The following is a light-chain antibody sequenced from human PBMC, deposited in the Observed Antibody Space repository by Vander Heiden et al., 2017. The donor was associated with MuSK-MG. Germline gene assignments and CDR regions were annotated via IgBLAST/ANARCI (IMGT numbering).Light chain of an antibody. CDR2: GVS. J-gene: IGKJ1*01. V-gene: IGKV2D-29*01. Sequence: DIAMTQTPLSLSVTPRQPASTCCKSSRSLLHSDRKTYLYWYLQKPGQAPQLLIYGVSNRFSRVPDRFSGSGSGTDFTLKISRVEAEDVGVYYCMQCYELPQTFGQGTKVEIK. CDR1: RSLLHSDRKTY. CDR3: MQCYELPQT.